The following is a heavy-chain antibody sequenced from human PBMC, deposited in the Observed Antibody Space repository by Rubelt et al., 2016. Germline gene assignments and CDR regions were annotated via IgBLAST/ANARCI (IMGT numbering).Heavy chain of an antibody. D-gene: IGHD3-9*01. V-gene: IGHV3-66*02. J-gene: IGHJ5*02. CDR1: GFSFGGYW. CDR2: IFHNGNI. CDR3: ARVRGDNDYDLLTGGKWFDP. Sequence: EVQLVESGGGLVQPGGSLRLSCEASGFSFGGYWMSWVRQAPGKGLECVSVIFHNGNIYCSDSVKGRFTLSRDNPQNTLFLQMNSLTTEDTAVYYCARVRGDNDYDLLTGGKWFDPWGQGTLVTVSS.